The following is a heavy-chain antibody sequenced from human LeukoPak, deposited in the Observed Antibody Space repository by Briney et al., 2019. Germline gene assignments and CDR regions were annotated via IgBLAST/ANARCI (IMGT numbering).Heavy chain of an antibody. V-gene: IGHV3-21*01. CDR1: GFTFSSYS. CDR3: ARGGWGYSYGY. Sequence: GGSLRLSCAASGFTFSSYSMNWVRQAPGKGLEWVSSISSSSSYIYYADSVKGRFTISRDNAKNSLYLQMNSLRVEDTAVYYCARGGWGYSYGYGGQGTLVTVSS. D-gene: IGHD5-18*01. J-gene: IGHJ4*02. CDR2: ISSSSSYI.